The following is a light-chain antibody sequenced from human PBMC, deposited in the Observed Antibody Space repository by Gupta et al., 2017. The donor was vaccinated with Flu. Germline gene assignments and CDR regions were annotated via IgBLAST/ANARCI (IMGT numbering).Light chain of an antibody. Sequence: EVLLTQSPGTLSLSPGERATLSCRTSHSLFNTYLAWYQHKPGQAPRLLIYGASSRATGIPDRFSGSGYGTEFTLTISRLEPEDFAVYFCHHYGSSPNTFGQGTKLEI. CDR2: GAS. CDR3: HHYGSSPNT. V-gene: IGKV3-20*01. J-gene: IGKJ2*01. CDR1: HSLFNTY.